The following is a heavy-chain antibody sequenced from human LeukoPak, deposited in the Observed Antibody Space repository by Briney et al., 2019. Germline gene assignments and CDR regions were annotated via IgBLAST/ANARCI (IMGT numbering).Heavy chain of an antibody. D-gene: IGHD2-21*01. V-gene: IGHV1-18*01. CDR3: ARVGMEIGWSLEL. Sequence: ASVKVSCKASGYIFRSYGLSWVRQAPGQGLEWLGWISCYNGETRYEQNLQGRVTLTTDTSTTTAYMELRSLRSDNTAVYYCARVGMEIGWSLELWGRGTLVTVSS. J-gene: IGHJ2*01. CDR2: ISCYNGET. CDR1: GYIFRSYG.